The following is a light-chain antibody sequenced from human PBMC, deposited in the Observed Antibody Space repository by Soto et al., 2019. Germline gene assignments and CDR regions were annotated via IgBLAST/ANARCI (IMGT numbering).Light chain of an antibody. J-gene: IGKJ1*01. CDR1: QSLLHHNGYNY. CDR3: MQAVQPWT. Sequence: DIVMTQSPLSLPVTPGEPASISCRSSQSLLHHNGYNYLDWYLQKPGQSPQLLIYLGYNRASGVPDRFSGSGSRTDFTLKISRVEADDVGVYYCMQAVQPWTFGQGTKVEIK. CDR2: LGY. V-gene: IGKV2-28*01.